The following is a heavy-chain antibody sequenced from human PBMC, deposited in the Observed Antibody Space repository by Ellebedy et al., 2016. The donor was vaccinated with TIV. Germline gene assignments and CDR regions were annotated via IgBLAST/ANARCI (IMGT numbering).Heavy chain of an antibody. Sequence: GGSLRLSCAASGFTFSSYAMSWVRQAPGKGLEWVSAISGSGGSTYYADSVKGRFTISRDNSKNTLYLQMNSLRAEDTAVYYCAKDGGPSIGEPKDYFDYWGQGTLVTVSS. D-gene: IGHD3-10*01. V-gene: IGHV3-23*01. CDR3: AKDGGPSIGEPKDYFDY. CDR1: GFTFSSYA. J-gene: IGHJ4*02. CDR2: ISGSGGST.